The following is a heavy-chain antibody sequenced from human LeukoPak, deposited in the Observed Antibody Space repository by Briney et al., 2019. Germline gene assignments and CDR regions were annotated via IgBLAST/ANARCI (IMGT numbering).Heavy chain of an antibody. CDR2: IYSGGST. J-gene: IGHJ4*02. D-gene: IGHD5-12*01. CDR1: GFTVSSSF. V-gene: IGHV3-66*01. Sequence: PGGSLRLSCAASGFTVSSSFMSWVRQARAKGMEWVSVIYSGGSTYYADSVKGRFTISRDNSKNTLYLQMNSLRAEDTAVYYCTTDDHATTIRGSLYWGQGTLVTVFS. CDR3: TTDDHATTIRGSLY.